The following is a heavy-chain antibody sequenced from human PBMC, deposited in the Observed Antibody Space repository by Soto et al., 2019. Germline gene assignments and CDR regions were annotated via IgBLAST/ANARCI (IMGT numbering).Heavy chain of an antibody. D-gene: IGHD2-21*01. CDR1: GFTVSSNY. CDR3: ARAWGPPGIAIGWYFDL. CDR2: IYSGGST. Sequence: GGSLRLSCAASGFTVSSNYMSWVRQAPGKGLEWVSVIYSGGSTYYADSVKGRFTISRDNSKNTLYLQMNSLRAEDTAVYYCARAWGPPGIAIGWYFDLWGRGTRVTVSS. J-gene: IGHJ2*01. V-gene: IGHV3-53*01.